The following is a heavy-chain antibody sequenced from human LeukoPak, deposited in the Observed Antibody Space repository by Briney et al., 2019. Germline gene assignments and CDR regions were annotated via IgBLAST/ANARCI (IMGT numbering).Heavy chain of an antibody. CDR3: AKGGTPRWCSSTSCYPYYYYYMDV. CDR2: IRYDGSNK. J-gene: IGHJ6*03. V-gene: IGHV3-30*02. CDR1: GFTFSSYG. Sequence: GGSLRLSCAASGFTFSSYGMHWVRQAPGKGLEWVAFIRYDGSNKYYADSVKGRFTISRDNSKNTLYLQMNSLRAEDTAVYYCAKGGTPRWCSSTSCYPYYYYYMDVWGKGTTVTVSS. D-gene: IGHD2-2*01.